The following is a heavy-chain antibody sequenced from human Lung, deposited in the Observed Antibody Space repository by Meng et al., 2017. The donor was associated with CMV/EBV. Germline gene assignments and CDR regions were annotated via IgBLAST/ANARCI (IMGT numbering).Heavy chain of an antibody. CDR1: GGSISSYY. D-gene: IGHD5-24*01. Sequence: EMGPGWVMPSGTLPLTCTVSGGSISSYYWSWIRQPAGKGLEWIGRIYTSGSTNYNPSLKSRVTMSVDTSKNQFSLKLSSVTAADTAVYYCARGSRDEAFQHWGQGTLVTVSS. V-gene: IGHV4-4*07. CDR2: IYTSGST. CDR3: ARGSRDEAFQH. J-gene: IGHJ1*01.